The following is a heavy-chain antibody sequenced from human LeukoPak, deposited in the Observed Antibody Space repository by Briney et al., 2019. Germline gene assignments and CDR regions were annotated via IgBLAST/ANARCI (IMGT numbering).Heavy chain of an antibody. D-gene: IGHD3-3*01. CDR3: AGDAPLRVDFWRGYYDY. Sequence: GRSLRLSCAASGFTFSSYAMHWVRQAPGKGLEWVAVISYDGSNKYYADSVKGRFTISRDNSKNTLYLQMNSLRAGDTAVYYCAGDAPLRVDFWRGYYDYWGQGTLVTVSS. J-gene: IGHJ4*02. V-gene: IGHV3-30-3*01. CDR2: ISYDGSNK. CDR1: GFTFSSYA.